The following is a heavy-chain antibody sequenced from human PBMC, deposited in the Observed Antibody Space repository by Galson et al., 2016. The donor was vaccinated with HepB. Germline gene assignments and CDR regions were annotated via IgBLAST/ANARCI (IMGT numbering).Heavy chain of an antibody. CDR3: TTGPTDTMVRGVVDY. CDR2: IKSKTDGGTI. D-gene: IGHD3-10*01. J-gene: IGHJ4*02. V-gene: IGHV3-15*07. CDR1: GFIFSKAW. Sequence: ETLSLTCTVSGFIFSKAWMNWIRQAPGKGLGWVGRIKSKTDGGTIEYAAPVKGRFTISRDDSKNTLYLQMNSLKTEDTAVYYCTTGPTDTMVRGVVDYWGQGTLVTVSS.